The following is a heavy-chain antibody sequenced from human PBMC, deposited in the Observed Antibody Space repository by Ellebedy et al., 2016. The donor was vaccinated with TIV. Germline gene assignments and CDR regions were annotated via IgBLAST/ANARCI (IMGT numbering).Heavy chain of an antibody. V-gene: IGHV4-39*07. J-gene: IGHJ4*02. CDR3: ARSSNYVGSGDY. CDR1: GGSISGSSYY. Sequence: SETLSLXXTVSGGSISGSSYYWGWVRQPPGKGLEWIGSIYYSGSTYYNPSLKSRVTISVDTSKNQFSLNLNSVTAADTALYYCARSSNYVGSGDYWGQGALVTVSS. D-gene: IGHD3-10*01. CDR2: IYYSGST.